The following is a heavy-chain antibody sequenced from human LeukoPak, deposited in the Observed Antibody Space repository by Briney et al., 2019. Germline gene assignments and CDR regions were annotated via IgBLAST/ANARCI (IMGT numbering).Heavy chain of an antibody. J-gene: IGHJ4*02. V-gene: IGHV4-34*01. CDR1: GGSFSGYY. D-gene: IGHD1-26*01. CDR3: ARGRSVGATPYYFDY. Sequence: SETLSLTCAVYGGSFSGYYWSWIRQPPGKGLEWIGENNHGGSTNYNPSLKSRVTVSVDTSKNQFSLKLSSVTAADTAVYYCARGRSVGATPYYFDYWGQGTLVTVSS. CDR2: NNHGGST.